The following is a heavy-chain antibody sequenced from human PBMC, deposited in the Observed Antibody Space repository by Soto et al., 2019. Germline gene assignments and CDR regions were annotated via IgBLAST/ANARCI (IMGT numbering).Heavy chain of an antibody. CDR1: GFTFGDYA. Sequence: GGSLRLSCTASGFTFGDYAMSWFRQAPGKGLEWVGFIRSKAYGGTTEYAASVKGRFTISRDDSKSTAYLQMNSLKTEDTAVYYCTRDLAAAGTFFAYYYMDVWGKGTTVTVSS. J-gene: IGHJ6*03. CDR3: TRDLAAAGTFFAYYYMDV. V-gene: IGHV3-49*03. D-gene: IGHD6-13*01. CDR2: IRSKAYGGTT.